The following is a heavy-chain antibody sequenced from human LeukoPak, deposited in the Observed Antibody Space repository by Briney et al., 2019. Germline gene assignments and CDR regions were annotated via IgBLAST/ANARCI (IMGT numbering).Heavy chain of an antibody. CDR2: IYHSGST. Sequence: SETLSLTCAVSGGSISSSNWWSWVRQPPGKGLEWIGEIYHSGSTNYNPSLKSRVTISVDKSKNQFSLKLSSVTAADTAVYYCARDVAMVRGVITNAFDIWGQGTMVTVSS. D-gene: IGHD3-10*01. V-gene: IGHV4-4*02. CDR3: ARDVAMVRGVITNAFDI. CDR1: GGSISSSNW. J-gene: IGHJ3*02.